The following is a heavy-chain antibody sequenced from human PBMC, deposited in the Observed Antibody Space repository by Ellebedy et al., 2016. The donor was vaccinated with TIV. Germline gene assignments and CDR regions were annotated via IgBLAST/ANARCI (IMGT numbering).Heavy chain of an antibody. CDR3: ARAMPNYYDSSGYFYPTFDY. D-gene: IGHD3-22*01. J-gene: IGHJ4*02. CDR2: IYYSGST. CDR1: GGSISSYY. V-gene: IGHV4-59*01. Sequence: MPSETLSLTCTVSGGSISSYYWSWIRQPPGKGLEWIGYIYYSGSTNYNPSLKSRVTISVDTSKNQFSLKLSSVTAADTAVYYCARAMPNYYDSSGYFYPTFDYWGQGTLVTVSS.